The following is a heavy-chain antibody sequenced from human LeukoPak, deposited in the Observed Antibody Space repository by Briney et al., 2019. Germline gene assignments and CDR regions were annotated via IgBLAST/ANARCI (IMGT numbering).Heavy chain of an antibody. CDR3: ARGYDILTFDY. CDR1: GGSISSYY. J-gene: IGHJ4*02. V-gene: IGHV4-59*01. Sequence: SETLSLTCTVSGGSISSYYWSWIRQPPGKGLEWIGNIYYSGSTNYNPSLKSRVTISVDTSKNQFSLNLSSVTAADTAVYYCARGYDILTFDYWGQGTLVTVSS. CDR2: IYYSGST. D-gene: IGHD3-9*01.